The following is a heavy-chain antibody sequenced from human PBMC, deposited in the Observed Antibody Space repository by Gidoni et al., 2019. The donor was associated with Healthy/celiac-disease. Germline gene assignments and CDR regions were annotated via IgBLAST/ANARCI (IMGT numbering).Heavy chain of an antibody. CDR1: GFTFSSYA. D-gene: IGHD2-21*01. CDR2: ISGSGGST. CDR3: AKVLYCGGDCNHYYYYGMDV. V-gene: IGHV3-23*01. Sequence: EVQLLESGGGLVQPGGSLRLSCAASGFTFSSYAMNWVRQAPGKGLEWVSAISGSGGSTYYADSVKGRFTISRDNSKNTLYLQMNSLRAEDTAVYYCAKVLYCGGDCNHYYYYGMDVWGQGTTVTVSS. J-gene: IGHJ6*02.